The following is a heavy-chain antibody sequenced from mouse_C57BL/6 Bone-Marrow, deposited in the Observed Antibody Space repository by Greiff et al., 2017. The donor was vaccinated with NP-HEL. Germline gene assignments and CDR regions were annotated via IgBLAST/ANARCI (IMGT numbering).Heavy chain of an antibody. CDR3: ARSTVVAGDYAMDY. CDR2: IYPGSGST. V-gene: IGHV1-55*01. D-gene: IGHD1-1*01. CDR1: GYTFTSYW. Sequence: QVQLQQPGAELVKPGASVKMSCKASGYTFTSYWITWVKQRPGQGLEWIGDIYPGSGSTNYNEKFKSKATLTVYTSSSTAYMQLSSLTSEDSAVYYCARSTVVAGDYAMDYWGQGTSVTVSS. J-gene: IGHJ4*01.